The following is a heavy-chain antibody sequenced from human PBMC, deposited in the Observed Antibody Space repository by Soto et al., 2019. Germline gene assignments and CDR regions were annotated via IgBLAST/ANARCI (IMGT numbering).Heavy chain of an antibody. Sequence: GASVKVSCQASGYTVTGYYMHWVRQAPGQGLEWMGWINPNSGGTNYAQKFQGRVTMSRDTSISTAYMELSRLRSDDTAVYYCASLTTEYSSSSPYGMDVWGQGTTVTVSS. CDR3: ASLTTEYSSSSPYGMDV. J-gene: IGHJ6*02. CDR1: GYTVTGYY. V-gene: IGHV1-2*02. D-gene: IGHD6-6*01. CDR2: INPNSGGT.